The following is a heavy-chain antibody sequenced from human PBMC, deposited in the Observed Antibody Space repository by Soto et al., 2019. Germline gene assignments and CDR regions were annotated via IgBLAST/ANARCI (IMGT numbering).Heavy chain of an antibody. D-gene: IGHD3-22*01. J-gene: IGHJ4*02. CDR2: TDPNDGRT. V-gene: IGHV1-46*01. CDR1: GNTFTHYY. CDR3: ARCKAVYYGGNSEFNDFEY. Sequence: RASVKVSCKTSGNTFTHYYLHWVRQAPGQGLEWMAITDPNDGRTSYAQKFQDRIIMTRDMTTTTVYLDLNSLRSEDTAVYYCARCKAVYYGGNSEFNDFEYWGQGTLVTVSS.